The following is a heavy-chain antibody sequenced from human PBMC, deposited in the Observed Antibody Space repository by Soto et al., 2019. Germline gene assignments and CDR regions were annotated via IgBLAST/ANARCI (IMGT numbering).Heavy chain of an antibody. CDR3: ARLEGLATISYYFDY. Sequence: SETLSLTCSVSGDSINSDNYYWGGIRQPPGKGLEWIGSIYYRGNTYYNPSLKTRVTISLDKSKSQFSLKLNSVTAADSAVYFCARLEGLATISYYFDYWGQGTLVTVSS. V-gene: IGHV4-39*01. D-gene: IGHD3-9*01. CDR1: GDSINSDNYY. CDR2: IYYRGNT. J-gene: IGHJ4*02.